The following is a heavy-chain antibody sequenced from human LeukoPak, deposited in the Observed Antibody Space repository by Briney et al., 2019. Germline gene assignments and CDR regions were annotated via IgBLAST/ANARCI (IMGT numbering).Heavy chain of an antibody. D-gene: IGHD3-3*01. CDR3: ARHHPSYLIFGVVRGWFDP. J-gene: IGHJ5*02. CDR1: GGSISSSSYY. Sequence: PSETLSLTCTVSGGSISSSSYYWGWIRQPPGKGLEWIGSIYYSGSTYYNPSLKSRVTISVDTSKNQFSLKLSSVTAADTAVYYCARHHPSYLIFGVVRGWFDPWGQGTLVTVPS. CDR2: IYYSGST. V-gene: IGHV4-39*01.